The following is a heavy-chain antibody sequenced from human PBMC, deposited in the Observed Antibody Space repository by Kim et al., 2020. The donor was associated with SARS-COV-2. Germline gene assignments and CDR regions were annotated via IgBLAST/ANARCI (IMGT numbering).Heavy chain of an antibody. CDR1: GFTFSSYA. CDR3: AREGGDGYTPGCFDY. Sequence: GGSLRLSCAASGFTFSSYAMHWVRQAPGKGLEWVAVISYDGSNKYYADSVKGRFTISRDNSKNTLYLQMNSLRAEDTAVYYCAREGGDGYTPGCFDYWGQGTLVTVSS. CDR2: ISYDGSNK. J-gene: IGHJ4*02. V-gene: IGHV3-30*04. D-gene: IGHD3-16*01.